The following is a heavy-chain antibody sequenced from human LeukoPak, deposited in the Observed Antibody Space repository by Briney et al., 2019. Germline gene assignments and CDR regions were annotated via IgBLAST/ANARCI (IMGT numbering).Heavy chain of an antibody. D-gene: IGHD5-12*01. CDR1: GFTFSSYA. Sequence: PGGSLRLSCAASGFTFSSYAISWVRQAPGKGLEWVSAVSSSTGGRTYYADSVKGRFSISRDNAKNTLYLQMNSLRAEDTAVYYCAGYTHPLFDYWGQGTLVTVSS. CDR2: VSSSTGGRT. J-gene: IGHJ4*02. V-gene: IGHV3-23*01. CDR3: AGYTHPLFDY.